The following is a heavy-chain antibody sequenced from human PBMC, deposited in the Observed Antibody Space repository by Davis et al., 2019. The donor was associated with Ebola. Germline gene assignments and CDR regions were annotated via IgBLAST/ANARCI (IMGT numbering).Heavy chain of an antibody. D-gene: IGHD3-10*01. CDR2: IYYSGST. CDR1: GGSIGSYY. J-gene: IGHJ4*02. CDR3: ERHGLRGENDY. Sequence: MPSETLSLTCTVSGGSIGSYYWSWIRQPPGKGLEWIGYIYYSGSTNYNPSLKSRVTISVDTSKNQFSLKLSSVTAADTAVYYCERHGLRGENDYWGQGTLVTVSS. V-gene: IGHV4-59*08.